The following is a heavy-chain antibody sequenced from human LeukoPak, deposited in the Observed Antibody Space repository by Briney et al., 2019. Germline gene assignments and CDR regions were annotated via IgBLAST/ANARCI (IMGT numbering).Heavy chain of an antibody. V-gene: IGHV3-15*01. CDR3: TTDRISRWLLLRPAY. Sequence: GGSLRLSCAASGFTFSNAWMSWVRQAPGKGLEWVGRIKSKTDGGTTDHAAPVKGRFTISRDDSKNTLYLQMNSLKTEDTAVYYCTTDRISRWLLLRPAYWGQGTLVTVSS. CDR2: IKSKTDGGTT. D-gene: IGHD3-22*01. CDR1: GFTFSNAW. J-gene: IGHJ4*02.